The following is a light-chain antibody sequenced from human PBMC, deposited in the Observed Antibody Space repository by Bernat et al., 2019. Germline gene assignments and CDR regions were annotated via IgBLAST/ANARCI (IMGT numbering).Light chain of an antibody. CDR2: GAS. Sequence: EIVLTQSPGTLSLSPGERATLSCRASQSVFNSYLAWFQPKPGQAPRLLISGASSRAAGIPDRFSGSGSGTDFTLTISRLEPEDFVVYYCLQFGSTPATFGQGTRLEVK. J-gene: IGKJ5*01. V-gene: IGKV3-20*01. CDR1: QSVFNSY. CDR3: LQFGSTPAT.